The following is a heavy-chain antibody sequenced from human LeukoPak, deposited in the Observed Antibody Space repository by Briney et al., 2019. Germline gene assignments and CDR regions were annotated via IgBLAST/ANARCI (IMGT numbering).Heavy chain of an antibody. Sequence: PGGSLRLSCAASGFTFSSYWMSWVRQAPGKGLEWVANIKQDGSEKYYVDSVKGRFTISRDNAKNSLYLQMNSLRAEDTAVYYCAREMGTYYYDSSGYDAFDIWGQGTMVTVSS. J-gene: IGHJ3*02. D-gene: IGHD3-22*01. CDR1: GFTFSSYW. CDR2: IKQDGSEK. CDR3: AREMGTYYYDSSGYDAFDI. V-gene: IGHV3-7*01.